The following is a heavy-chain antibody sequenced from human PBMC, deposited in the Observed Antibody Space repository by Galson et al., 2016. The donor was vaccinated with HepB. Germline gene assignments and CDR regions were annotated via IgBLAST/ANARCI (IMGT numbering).Heavy chain of an antibody. CDR2: VNWNSATL. CDR1: GFAFNDYV. J-gene: IGHJ4*02. CDR3: AKGQTNWATFDS. V-gene: IGHV3-9*01. D-gene: IGHD7-27*01. Sequence: SLRLSCAASGFAFNDYVMHWVRQLPGKGLEWVSGVNWNSATLAYADSVRGRFTISRDNAENSLYLQMNSLRAEDTALYYCAKGQTNWATFDSWGQGTLVTVAS.